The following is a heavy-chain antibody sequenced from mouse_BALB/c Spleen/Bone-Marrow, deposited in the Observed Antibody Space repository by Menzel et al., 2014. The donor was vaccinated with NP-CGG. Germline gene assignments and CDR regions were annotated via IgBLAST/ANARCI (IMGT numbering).Heavy chain of an antibody. CDR2: INPDSRTI. Sequence: EVMLVESGGGLVQPGGSLKLSCAASGFDFSRYWMSWVRQAPGKGLEWIGEINPDSRTINYSPSLKDKFIISRDNAKNTLCLRLSKVRSEDTALYYCARPDYYGYLNYWGQGTTLAVSS. J-gene: IGHJ2*01. CDR3: ARPDYYGYLNY. V-gene: IGHV4-1*02. CDR1: GFDFSRYW. D-gene: IGHD1-1*01.